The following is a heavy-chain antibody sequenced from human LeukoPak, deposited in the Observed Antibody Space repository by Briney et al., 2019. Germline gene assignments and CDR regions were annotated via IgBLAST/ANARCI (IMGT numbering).Heavy chain of an antibody. CDR3: AKSGYNRFDY. J-gene: IGHJ4*02. V-gene: IGHV3-30*04. CDR1: GFTFSTYN. D-gene: IGHD5-24*01. CDR2: ISYDGINK. Sequence: GGSLRLSCAASGFTFSTYNMHWVRQAPGKGLEWVAVISYDGINKYYADSVKGRFTISRDNSKNTLYLQMNSLRADDTAVYYCAKSGYNRFDYWGQGTLVTVSS.